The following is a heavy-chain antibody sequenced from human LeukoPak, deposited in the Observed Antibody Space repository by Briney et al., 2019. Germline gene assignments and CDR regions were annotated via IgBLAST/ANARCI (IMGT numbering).Heavy chain of an antibody. V-gene: IGHV5-51*01. CDR2: IYPDDSDT. J-gene: IGHJ6*03. CDR1: GYSFTNYW. D-gene: IGHD3-3*01. CDR3: ARHFGVIRYYHYYMDV. Sequence: EESLKISCKVSGYSFTNYWIGWVRQMPGKGLEWMGIIYPDDSDTKYSPSFQGQVTISADKSINTAYLQWSSLKASDTAMYYCARHFGVIRYYHYYMDVWGKGTTVTVSS.